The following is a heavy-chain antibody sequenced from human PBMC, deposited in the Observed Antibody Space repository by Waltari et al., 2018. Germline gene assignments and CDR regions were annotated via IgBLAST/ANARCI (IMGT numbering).Heavy chain of an antibody. CDR2: IKYDGSQK. CDR3: ARWSYTSGTYYIDS. D-gene: IGHD3-10*01. Sequence: EVQLVESGGDLVQPGGSLRLSCAASGFTFSSHSMTWVRQAPGKGLEWGATIKYDGSQKYYVDSVKGRFTISRDNAQNSLFLQLNSLRVEDTAVYYCARWSYTSGTYYIDSWGQGTLVTVSS. J-gene: IGHJ4*02. CDR1: GFTFSSHS. V-gene: IGHV3-7*03.